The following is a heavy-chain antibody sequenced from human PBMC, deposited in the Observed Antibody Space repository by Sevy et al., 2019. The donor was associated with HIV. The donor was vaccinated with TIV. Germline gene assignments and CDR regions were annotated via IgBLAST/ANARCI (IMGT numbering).Heavy chain of an antibody. V-gene: IGHV3-9*01. CDR1: AFTFDDYA. D-gene: IGHD2-8*01. CDR3: AKPGLYCTNGVCYLGGMDV. CDR2: ISWNSGSI. Sequence: GGSLRLSCAASAFTFDDYAMHWVRQAPGKGLEWVSGISWNSGSIGYADSVKGRFTISRDNAKNSLYLQMNSLRAEDTALYYCAKPGLYCTNGVCYLGGMDVWGQGTTVTVSS. J-gene: IGHJ6*02.